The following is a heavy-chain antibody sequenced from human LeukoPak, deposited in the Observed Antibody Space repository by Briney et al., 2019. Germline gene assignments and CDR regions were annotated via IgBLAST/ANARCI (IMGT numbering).Heavy chain of an antibody. CDR1: GFTFSSYA. CDR2: ISGSGGST. Sequence: GGSLRLSCAASGFTFSSYAMSWVRQAPGKGLEWVSAISGSGGSTYYSDSVRGRFTISRDNFKRTLFLQMNSLRAEDTAVYYCAKDPRYCSGGSCYIYFYYYMDVWGKGTTVTVSS. J-gene: IGHJ6*03. CDR3: AKDPRYCSGGSCYIYFYYYMDV. V-gene: IGHV3-23*01. D-gene: IGHD2-15*01.